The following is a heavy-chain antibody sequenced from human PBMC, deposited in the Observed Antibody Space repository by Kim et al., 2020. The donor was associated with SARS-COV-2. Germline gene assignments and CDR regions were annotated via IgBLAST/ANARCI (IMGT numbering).Heavy chain of an antibody. D-gene: IGHD2-15*01. CDR3: ARGIMEVVAAGAIDY. V-gene: IGHV3-21*01. CDR2: ISSSSSYI. CDR1: GFTFSSYS. Sequence: GGSLRLSCAASGFTFSSYSMNWVRQAPGKGLEWVSSISSSSSYIYYADSVKGRFTISRDNAKNSLYLQMNSLRAEDTAVYYCARGIMEVVAAGAIDYWGQGTLVTVSS. J-gene: IGHJ4*02.